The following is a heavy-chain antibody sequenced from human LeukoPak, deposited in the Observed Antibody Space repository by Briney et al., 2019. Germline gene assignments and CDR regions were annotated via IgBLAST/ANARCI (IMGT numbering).Heavy chain of an antibody. CDR2: INPNSGGT. J-gene: IGHJ4*02. CDR1: GYTFTGYY. D-gene: IGHD3-3*01. V-gene: IGHV1-2*02. Sequence: ASVKVSCKASGYTFTGYYMHWVRQAPGQGLEWMGWINPNSGGTNYAQKFQGRVTMTRDTSISTAYIELSRLRSDDTAVYYCARDRDYDFWSGYYYFDYWGQGTLVTVSS. CDR3: ARDRDYDFWSGYYYFDY.